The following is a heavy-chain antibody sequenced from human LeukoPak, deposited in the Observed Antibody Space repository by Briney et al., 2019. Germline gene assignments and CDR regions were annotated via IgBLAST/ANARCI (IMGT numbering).Heavy chain of an antibody. Sequence: GGSLRLSCAASGFTFTSYAMHWVRQAPGQRLEWMGWINAGNGNTKYSQKFQGRVTITRDTSASTAYMELSSLRSEDTAVYYCARYGGSGWYRNLDYWGQGTLVTVSS. V-gene: IGHV1-3*01. CDR1: GFTFTSYA. J-gene: IGHJ4*02. CDR3: ARYGGSGWYRNLDY. D-gene: IGHD6-19*01. CDR2: INAGNGNT.